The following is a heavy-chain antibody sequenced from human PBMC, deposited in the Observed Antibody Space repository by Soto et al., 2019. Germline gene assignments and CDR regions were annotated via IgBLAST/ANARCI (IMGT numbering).Heavy chain of an antibody. J-gene: IGHJ6*02. D-gene: IGHD2-2*03. CDR2: ISYDGSNK. V-gene: IGHV3-30*18. CDR3: ANAIQNGYCSSTSCSLYGMDV. CDR1: GFTFSSYG. Sequence: PGGSLRLSCAASGFTFSSYGMHWVRQAPGKGLGWVAVISYDGSNKYYADSVKGRFTISRDNSKNTLYLQMNSLRAEDTAVYYCANAIQNGYCSSTSCSLYGMDVWGQGTTVTVSS.